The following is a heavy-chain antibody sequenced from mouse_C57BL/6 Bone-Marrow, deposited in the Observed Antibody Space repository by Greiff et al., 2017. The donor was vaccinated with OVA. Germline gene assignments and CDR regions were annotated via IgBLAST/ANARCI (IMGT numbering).Heavy chain of an antibody. V-gene: IGHV3-6*01. Sequence: EVQLQESGPGLVKPSQSLSLTCSVTCYSITSGYYWNWIRQFPGNKLEWMGYISYDGSNNYNPSLKNRISITRDTSKNQFFLKLNSVTTEDTATYYCARDGYSAWFAYWGQGTLVTVSA. CDR2: ISYDGSN. CDR1: CYSITSGYY. J-gene: IGHJ3*01. D-gene: IGHD2-3*01. CDR3: ARDGYSAWFAY.